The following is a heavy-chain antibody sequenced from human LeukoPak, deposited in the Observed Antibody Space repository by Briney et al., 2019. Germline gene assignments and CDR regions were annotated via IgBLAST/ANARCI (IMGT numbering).Heavy chain of an antibody. CDR1: GYTFTRYY. Sequence: GASVKVSCKASGYTFTRYYMHWVRQAPGQGLEWMGIINPSAGSTNYAQKFQGRVTMTRDTSTSTVYMELSSLGSEDTAVYYCASGTTDIVVVPATLRNYYFDYWGQGTLVTVSS. CDR3: ASGTTDIVVVPATLRNYYFDY. D-gene: IGHD2-2*01. V-gene: IGHV1-46*01. CDR2: INPSAGST. J-gene: IGHJ4*02.